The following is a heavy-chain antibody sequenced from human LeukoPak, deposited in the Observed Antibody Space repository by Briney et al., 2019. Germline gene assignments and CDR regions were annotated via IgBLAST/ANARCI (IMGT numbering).Heavy chain of an antibody. V-gene: IGHV4-34*01. Sequence: PSETLSLTCAVYGDSFRGYYWSWIRQPPGKGLEWIAEINHRGTTHYNPSLKSRVNISADTSKNQFSLHLDSVTAADTAVYYCARSWAGMYYPFYYFDYWGQGTLVSVSS. D-gene: IGHD1-26*01. CDR3: ARSWAGMYYPFYYFDY. CDR2: INHRGTT. J-gene: IGHJ4*02. CDR1: GDSFRGYY.